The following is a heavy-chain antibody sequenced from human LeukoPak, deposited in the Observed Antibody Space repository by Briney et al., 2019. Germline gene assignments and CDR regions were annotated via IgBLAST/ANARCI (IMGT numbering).Heavy chain of an antibody. CDR2: IYPGDSDT. J-gene: IGHJ4*02. CDR1: GYRFTSYW. V-gene: IGHV5-51*01. Sequence: GESLKISCQGAGYRFTSYWIGWVRQMPGKGLEWMGIIYPGDSDTRYSPSFQGQVTISADKSISTAYLQWSSLKASDTAMYYCARQDSSGTGMAGVADYWGQGTLVTVSS. CDR3: ARQDSSGTGMAGVADY. D-gene: IGHD3-22*01.